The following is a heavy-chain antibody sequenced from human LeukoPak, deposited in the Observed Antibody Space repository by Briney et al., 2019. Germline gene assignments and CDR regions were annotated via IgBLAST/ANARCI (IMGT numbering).Heavy chain of an antibody. D-gene: IGHD3-22*01. V-gene: IGHV1-46*01. CDR1: GYTFTNFY. J-gene: IGHJ4*02. CDR3: AGYRRVVSYYDSSGYHTPDY. CDR2: INPSGGST. Sequence: GASVKVSCKASGYTFTNFYMHWVRQAPGQGLEWMGIINPSGGSTRYAQKFQGRVTMTSDTSISTAYMELSRLRSDDTAVYYCAGYRRVVSYYDSSGYHTPDYWSQGTLVTVYS.